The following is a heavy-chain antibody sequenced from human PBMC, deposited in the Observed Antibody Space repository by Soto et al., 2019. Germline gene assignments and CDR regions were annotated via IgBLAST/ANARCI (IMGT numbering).Heavy chain of an antibody. J-gene: IGHJ5*02. Sequence: EVQLVESGGDLVQPGGSLRLSCAASGFTLSSYVMSWVRQAPGKGLDWVSSISVNGDSTYYADSVKGRFTISRDNSTNPLQLQMSNLRADDTAVYYCSEGSYGSETYYSRAKGNWFDPWGQGTLLTASS. CDR3: SEGSYGSETYYSRAKGNWFDP. V-gene: IGHV3-23*04. CDR2: ISVNGDST. D-gene: IGHD3-10*01. CDR1: GFTLSSYV.